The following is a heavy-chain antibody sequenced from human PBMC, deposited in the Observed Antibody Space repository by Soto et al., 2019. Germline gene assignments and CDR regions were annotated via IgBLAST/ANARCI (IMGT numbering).Heavy chain of an antibody. Sequence: EVQLVESGGGLVQPGGSLRLSCVACGFTFNSYSMNWVRQAPGKGLEWISYINSGSTSVFYADSVKGRFTISRDNAKNSLYLQMNSLSAEDTAVYYCASSTSPDAYWGQGTLVTVSS. CDR2: INSGSTSV. CDR3: ASSTSPDAY. CDR1: GFTFNSYS. V-gene: IGHV3-48*01. D-gene: IGHD2-2*01. J-gene: IGHJ4*02.